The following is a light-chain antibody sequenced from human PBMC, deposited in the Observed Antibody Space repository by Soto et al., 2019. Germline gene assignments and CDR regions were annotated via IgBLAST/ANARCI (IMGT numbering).Light chain of an antibody. CDR3: QKYSSVPV. V-gene: IGKV1-27*01. CDR2: AAS. J-gene: IGKJ3*01. CDR1: QGIRNF. Sequence: DIQMTQSPTSLSASVGDRVTITCRASQGIRNFVAWYQQKPGKAPKLLIYAASTLQSGVPSRFSGSGSGTDFTLTSTGLQPEDVATYSCQKYSSVPVFGPGTKVEIK.